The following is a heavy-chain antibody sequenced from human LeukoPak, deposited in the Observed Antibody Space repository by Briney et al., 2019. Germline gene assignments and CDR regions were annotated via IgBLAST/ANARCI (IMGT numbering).Heavy chain of an antibody. J-gene: IGHJ3*02. CDR3: ARGDYYGSGSYYHDAFDI. CDR1: GFTFSNYA. Sequence: GGSLRLSCAASGFTFSNYAMTWVRQAPGKGLEWVSAISGSADNTYYADSVKGRFTVSRDISKNTVFLQMNSLRAEDTAVYYCARGDYYGSGSYYHDAFDIWGQGTMVTVSS. D-gene: IGHD3-10*01. V-gene: IGHV3-23*01. CDR2: ISGSADNT.